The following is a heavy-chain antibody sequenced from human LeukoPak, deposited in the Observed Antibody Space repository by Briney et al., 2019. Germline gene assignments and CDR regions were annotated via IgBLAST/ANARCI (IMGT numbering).Heavy chain of an antibody. Sequence: ASGKVSCKASGGAFTSYAISWVRQAPGQGLEWMGGSIPIFGTANYAQEFQGRVTITADKSTSTAYMELSSLRSEDTAVYYCTRELPTSGWLQPLELDYWGQGTLVTVSS. CDR2: SIPIFGTA. J-gene: IGHJ4*02. CDR3: TRELPTSGWLQPLELDY. CDR1: GGAFTSYA. D-gene: IGHD5-24*01. V-gene: IGHV1-69*06.